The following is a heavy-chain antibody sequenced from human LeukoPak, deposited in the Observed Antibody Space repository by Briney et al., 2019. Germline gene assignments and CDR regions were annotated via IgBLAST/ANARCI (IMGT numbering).Heavy chain of an antibody. Sequence: PSETLSLTCTVSGGSISSYYWSWIRQPAGKGLEWIGRIYTSGSTNYNPSLKSRVTMSVDTSKNQFSLKLSSVTAADTAVYYCAKDGGRRSSWSFDYWGQGTLVTVSS. CDR3: AKDGGRRSSWSFDY. J-gene: IGHJ4*02. D-gene: IGHD6-13*01. CDR1: GGSISSYY. CDR2: IYTSGST. V-gene: IGHV4-4*07.